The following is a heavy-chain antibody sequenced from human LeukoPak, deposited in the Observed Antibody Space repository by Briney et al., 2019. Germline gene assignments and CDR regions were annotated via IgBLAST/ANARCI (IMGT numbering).Heavy chain of an antibody. V-gene: IGHV1-2*02. J-gene: IGHJ5*02. CDR3: ARGEDDIDP. CDR2: INPNSGAT. CDR1: GDTFIAYY. D-gene: IGHD3-9*01. Sequence: ASMKVSCKAPGDTFIAYYIHWVRQAPGQGLEWMGWINPNSGATNYAQTFQGRVTITTVTSFSTAYMELRSLRSEDTAVYYCARGEDDIDPWGQGTLVTVSS.